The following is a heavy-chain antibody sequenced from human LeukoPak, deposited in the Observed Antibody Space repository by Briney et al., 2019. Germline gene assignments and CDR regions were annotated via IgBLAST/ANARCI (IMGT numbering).Heavy chain of an antibody. Sequence: GWCLRLSCAASGFTVATNSMSWVRQSPGRRREWVSGIHAGGSTYYAESVNGRFTISRDNSRNTLLLQMNSLRAEDTALYYCASAREYCGSAECYEYFQHWGQGTLVTVAS. J-gene: IGHJ1*01. V-gene: IGHV3-53*01. CDR2: IHAGGST. D-gene: IGHD2-21*01. CDR3: ASAREYCGSAECYEYFQH. CDR1: GFTVATNS.